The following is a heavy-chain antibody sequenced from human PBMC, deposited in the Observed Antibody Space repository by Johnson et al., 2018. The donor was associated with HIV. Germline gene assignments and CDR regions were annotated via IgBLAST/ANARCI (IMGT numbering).Heavy chain of an antibody. Sequence: VQLVESGGDLVQPGGSLRLSCAASGFTFSSYWMHWVRQDPGKGLVWVSRIKSDGSYTSYADSVEGRFTISRDNAKNTLYLQMDSLRAEDTAVYYCASGDPPKVFNIWGRGTVVTVSS. D-gene: IGHD3-10*01. CDR2: IKSDGSYT. V-gene: IGHV3-74*01. CDR3: ASGDPPKVFNI. J-gene: IGHJ3*02. CDR1: GFTFSSYW.